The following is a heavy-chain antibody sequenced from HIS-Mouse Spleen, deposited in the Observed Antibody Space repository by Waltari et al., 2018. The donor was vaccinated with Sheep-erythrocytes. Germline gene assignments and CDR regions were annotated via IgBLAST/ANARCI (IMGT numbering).Heavy chain of an antibody. CDR3: ARGPVLRFLEWLPTDAFDI. CDR2: IYPGDSDT. Sequence: EVQLVQSGAEVKKPGESLKISCKGPGYSFTSYWIGWVRPMPGKGREWMGIIYPGDSDTRYSPSFQGQVTISADKSISTAYLQWSSLKASDTTMYYCARGPVLRFLEWLPTDAFDIWGQGTMVTVSS. J-gene: IGHJ3*02. V-gene: IGHV5-51*03. CDR1: GYSFTSYW. D-gene: IGHD3-3*01.